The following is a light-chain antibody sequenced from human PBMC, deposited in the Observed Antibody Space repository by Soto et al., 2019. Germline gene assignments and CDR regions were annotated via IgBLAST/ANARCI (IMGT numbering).Light chain of an antibody. CDR2: GAS. V-gene: IGKV3-20*01. Sequence: EIVLTQSPGTLSLSPGERATLSCRASQSVSSSYLAWYQQKPGQAPRLLIYGASSRATGIPDRFSGSGCGTAFTLTISRLEPEDFAVYYCQQYGSSPWTFGQGTKVEIK. CDR1: QSVSSSY. CDR3: QQYGSSPWT. J-gene: IGKJ1*01.